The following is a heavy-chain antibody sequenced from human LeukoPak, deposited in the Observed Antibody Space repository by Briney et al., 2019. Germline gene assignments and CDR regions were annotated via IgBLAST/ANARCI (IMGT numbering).Heavy chain of an antibody. D-gene: IGHD1-26*01. CDR2: IRGSGGST. CDR1: GFSFSSYD. Sequence: GGSLRLSCAASGFSFSSYDMSWVRQAPGKGLEWVSGIRGSGGSTFYADSVKGRFTISRDNSKNTLNLQMNSLRAEDTAVYYCAKSQLVGATYALEIWGRGTMVTVSS. CDR3: AKSQLVGATYALEI. J-gene: IGHJ3*02. V-gene: IGHV3-23*01.